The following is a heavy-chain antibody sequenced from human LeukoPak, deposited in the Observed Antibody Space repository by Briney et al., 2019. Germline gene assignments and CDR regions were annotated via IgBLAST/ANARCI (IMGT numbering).Heavy chain of an antibody. Sequence: GGSLRLSCAASGFTFSSYAMSWVRQAPGKGLEWVSAISGSGGSTYYADSVKGRFTISRDNSKNTLYLQMNSLRAEDTAVYYCAKDPGPYYYDSSGTFDYWSQGTLVTVSS. CDR1: GFTFSSYA. J-gene: IGHJ4*02. V-gene: IGHV3-23*01. CDR2: ISGSGGST. D-gene: IGHD3-22*01. CDR3: AKDPGPYYYDSSGTFDY.